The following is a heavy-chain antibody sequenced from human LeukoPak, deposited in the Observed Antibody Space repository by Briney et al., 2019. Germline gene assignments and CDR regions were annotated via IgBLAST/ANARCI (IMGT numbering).Heavy chain of an antibody. Sequence: PGGSLRLSCEGSGFTFSRYAMSWIRQVPGKGLEWVSAISGSGGDISYTDSVKGRFTISRDNSKNTLYLQMNSLRAGDTAVYYCAKDRFGSGSPNWFGPLGQGALVTVSS. J-gene: IGHJ5*02. V-gene: IGHV3-23*01. D-gene: IGHD3-10*01. CDR3: AKDRFGSGSPNWFGP. CDR1: GFTFSRYA. CDR2: ISGSGGDI.